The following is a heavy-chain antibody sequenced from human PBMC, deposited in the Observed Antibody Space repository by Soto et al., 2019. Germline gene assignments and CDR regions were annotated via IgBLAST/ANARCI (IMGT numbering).Heavy chain of an antibody. CDR2: ISHDGSDK. Sequence: QVQLVESGGGVAQPGRSLRLSCEASGFTFSDFGMHWVRQAPGKGMEWVAIISHDGSDKYYADFVKGRFTISRDNSKNTLYLQMHSLRAEDTAVYYCVNSLTGEYWGQGTLITVSA. D-gene: IGHD3-9*01. CDR1: GFTFSDFG. J-gene: IGHJ1*01. CDR3: VNSLTGEY. V-gene: IGHV3-30*18.